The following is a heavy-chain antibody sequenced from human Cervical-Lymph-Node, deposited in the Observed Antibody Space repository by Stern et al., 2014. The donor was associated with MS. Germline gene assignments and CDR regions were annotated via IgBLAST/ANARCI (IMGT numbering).Heavy chain of an antibody. CDR2: INPNSGDT. CDR3: ARELDDFWTGYYL. D-gene: IGHD3/OR15-3a*01. Sequence: QVQLLQSGAEVKKPGASVKVSCKASGYSFTGYFMHWLRQAPGQGLEWLGWINPNSGDTTYARKVQGRVTMTRDTSITTAYMELTRLRSDDTAVYYCARELDDFWTGYYLWGQGTLVTVSS. CDR1: GYSFTGYF. J-gene: IGHJ4*02. V-gene: IGHV1-2*02.